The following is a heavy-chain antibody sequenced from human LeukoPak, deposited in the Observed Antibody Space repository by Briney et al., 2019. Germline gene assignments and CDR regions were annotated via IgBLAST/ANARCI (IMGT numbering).Heavy chain of an antibody. D-gene: IGHD6-13*01. CDR3: ASAYSSSFN. Sequence: GGSLRLSCAASGFTFNSYGMHWVRQAPGKGLEWVAFIRFDGSYKYYADSVKGRFTISRDTSKNTLYLQMNSLRAEDTAVYYCASAYSSSFNWGQGTLVTVSS. J-gene: IGHJ4*02. CDR2: IRFDGSYK. V-gene: IGHV3-30*02. CDR1: GFTFNSYG.